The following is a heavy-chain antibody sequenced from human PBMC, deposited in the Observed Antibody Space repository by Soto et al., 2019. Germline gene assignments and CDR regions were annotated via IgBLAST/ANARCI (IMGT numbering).Heavy chain of an antibody. J-gene: IGHJ4*02. D-gene: IGHD3-22*01. V-gene: IGHV1-69*13. CDR3: ARAEEYYYDSSGYYFFLDY. Sequence: SVKVSCKASGGTFRSYAISWVRQAPGQGLEWMGGIIPIFGTANYAQKFQGRVTITADESTSTAYMELSSLRSEDTAVYYCARAEEYYYDSSGYYFFLDYWGQGTLVTVSS. CDR2: IIPIFGTA. CDR1: GGTFRSYA.